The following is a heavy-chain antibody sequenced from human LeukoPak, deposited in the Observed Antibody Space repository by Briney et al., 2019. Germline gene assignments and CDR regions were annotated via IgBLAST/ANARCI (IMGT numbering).Heavy chain of an antibody. CDR3: ARERSSSWYGAFDL. CDR2: ISYDGSNK. J-gene: IGHJ3*01. Sequence: GRSLRLSCAASGFTFSSYAMHWVRQAPGKGLEWVAVISYDGSNKYYADSVKGRFTISRDNSKNTLYLQMNSLRAEDTAVYYCARERSSSWYGAFDLWGQGTMVTVSS. D-gene: IGHD6-13*01. V-gene: IGHV3-30-3*01. CDR1: GFTFSSYA.